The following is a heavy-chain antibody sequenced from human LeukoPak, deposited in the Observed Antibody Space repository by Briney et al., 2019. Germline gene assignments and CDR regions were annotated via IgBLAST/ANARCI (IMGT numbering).Heavy chain of an antibody. CDR1: GFTFSSYG. V-gene: IGHV3-33*01. J-gene: IGHJ4*02. CDR2: IWNDGRNK. CDR3: ARDQHDRYFDY. Sequence: AVGSLRLYCAASGFTFSSYGMHWVRQAPGKGLEWVAVIWNDGRNKYYADSVKGRFTISRDNSKNTLYLQMNSLRAEDTAVYYCARDQHDRYFDYWGQGTLVTVSS.